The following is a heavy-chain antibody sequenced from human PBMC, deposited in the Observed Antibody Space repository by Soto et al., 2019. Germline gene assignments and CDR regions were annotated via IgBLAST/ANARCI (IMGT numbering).Heavy chain of an antibody. V-gene: IGHV4-59*01. D-gene: IGHD1-26*01. CDR1: GGSISSYY. Sequence: SETLSLTCTVSGGSISSYYWSWIRQPPGKGLEWIGYIYYSGSTNYNPSLKSRVTISVDTSKNQFSLKLSSVTAADTAVYYCARGARLLYFDYWGQGTLVTVS. CDR3: ARGARLLYFDY. CDR2: IYYSGST. J-gene: IGHJ4*02.